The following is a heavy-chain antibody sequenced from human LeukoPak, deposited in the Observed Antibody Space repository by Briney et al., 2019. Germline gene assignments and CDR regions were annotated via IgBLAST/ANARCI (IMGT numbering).Heavy chain of an antibody. CDR2: IYYSGST. J-gene: IGHJ6*03. D-gene: IGHD3-3*01. Sequence: SETLSLTCAVSGYFISSGYYWGWIRQPPGKGLEWIGSIYYSGSTYYNPSLKSRVTISVDTSKNQFSLKLSSVTAADTAVYYCARRYDFWSGYYYYYYMDVWGKGTTVTVSS. CDR1: GYFISSGYY. CDR3: ARRYDFWSGYYYYYYMDV. V-gene: IGHV4-38-2*01.